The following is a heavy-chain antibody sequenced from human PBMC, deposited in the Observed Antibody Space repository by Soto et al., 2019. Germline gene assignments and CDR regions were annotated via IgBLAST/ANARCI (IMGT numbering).Heavy chain of an antibody. V-gene: IGHV1-3*01. CDR3: ARDRQQLTLYYYGMDV. CDR2: INAGNGNT. Sequence: ASVKVSCKASGYTFTSYAMHWVRQAPGQRLEWMGWINAGNGNTKYSQKFQGRVTITRDTSASTAYMELSSLRSEDPAVYYCARDRQQLTLYYYGMDVWGQGTTVTVSS. J-gene: IGHJ6*02. D-gene: IGHD6-13*01. CDR1: GYTFTSYA.